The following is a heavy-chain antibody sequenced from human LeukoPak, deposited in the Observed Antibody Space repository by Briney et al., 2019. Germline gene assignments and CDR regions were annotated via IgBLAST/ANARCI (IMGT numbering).Heavy chain of an antibody. CDR1: GGSISSYY. D-gene: IGHD3-22*01. Sequence: SETLSLTCTVSGGSISSYYWSWIRQPPGKGLEWIGYIYYSGSTNYNPSLKSRVTISVDTSKNQFSLTLSSVTAADTAVYYCARVISVVIPFDYWGQGTLVTVSS. CDR3: ARVISVVIPFDY. CDR2: IYYSGST. V-gene: IGHV4-59*01. J-gene: IGHJ4*02.